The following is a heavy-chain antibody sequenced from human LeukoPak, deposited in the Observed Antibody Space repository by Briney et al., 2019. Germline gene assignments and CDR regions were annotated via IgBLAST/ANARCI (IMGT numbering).Heavy chain of an antibody. J-gene: IGHJ4*02. CDR3: ARGAYADRTGYNLDS. V-gene: IGHV4-59*02. D-gene: IGHD5-24*01. CDR1: GDPVWSYY. CDR2: VFFGGQT. Sequence: SETLSLTCSVSGDPVWSYYWTWVRQPPEKGREWIGYVFFGGQTNYNPSVKSRVTISLDTSRSQFSLNLTSVTAADSAMYYCARGAYADRTGYNLDSWGQGTLVIVSS.